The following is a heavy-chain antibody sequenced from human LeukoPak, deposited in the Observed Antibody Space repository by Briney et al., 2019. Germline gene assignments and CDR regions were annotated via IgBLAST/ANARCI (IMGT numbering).Heavy chain of an antibody. CDR3: ASAGICSSTSCYVPGAFDI. Sequence: ASVKVSCKASGYTFTSYGISWVRQAPGQGLEWMGWISAYNGNTNYAQKLQGRVTMTTDTSTSTAYMELRSLRSDDTAVYYCASAGICSSTSCYVPGAFDIWGQGTMVTVSS. V-gene: IGHV1-18*01. D-gene: IGHD2-2*01. CDR2: ISAYNGNT. CDR1: GYTFTSYG. J-gene: IGHJ3*02.